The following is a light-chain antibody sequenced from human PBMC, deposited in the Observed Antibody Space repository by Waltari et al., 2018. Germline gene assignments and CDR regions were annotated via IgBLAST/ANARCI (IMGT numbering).Light chain of an antibody. CDR3: QQYDNVLPYT. V-gene: IGKV1-33*01. CDR1: QDINNY. Sequence: DIQMTQSPSSLSASIGDSVPITCQASQDINNYLNWYQQTPGKAPKLLIYDASKLQTGVPSRFSGSGSGTDFTFTISSLQPEDIATYYCQQYDNVLPYTFGQGTKVEI. CDR2: DAS. J-gene: IGKJ2*01.